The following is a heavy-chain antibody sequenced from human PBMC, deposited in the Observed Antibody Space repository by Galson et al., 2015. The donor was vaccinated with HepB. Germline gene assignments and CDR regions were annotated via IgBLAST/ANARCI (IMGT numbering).Heavy chain of an antibody. CDR3: ARAEHYYFYMDV. J-gene: IGHJ6*03. CDR2: IIPYLGSA. V-gene: IGHV1-69*08. Sequence: SVKVSCKASEEIFSAYTISWVRQAPGKGLEWMGGIIPYLGSAQYAQKFLGRVTITADRSTATAYMELTSLTSEDTAVYYCARAEHYYFYMDVWGQGTTVTVS. CDR1: EEIFSAYT.